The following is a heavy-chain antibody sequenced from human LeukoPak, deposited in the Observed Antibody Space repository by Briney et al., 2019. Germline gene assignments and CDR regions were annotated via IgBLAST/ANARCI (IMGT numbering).Heavy chain of an antibody. V-gene: IGHV3-66*01. CDR1: GLVVTTSY. J-gene: IGHJ4*02. Sequence: GGSLRLSCAASGLVVTTSYMSWVRQAPGKGLEWVSLIDSADNTFYTDSVRGRFTISRDNAKNSLDLQMNSLRDEDTAVYYCARESSYGFDYWGQGTLVTVSS. CDR2: IDSADNT. CDR3: ARESSYGFDY. D-gene: IGHD5-18*01.